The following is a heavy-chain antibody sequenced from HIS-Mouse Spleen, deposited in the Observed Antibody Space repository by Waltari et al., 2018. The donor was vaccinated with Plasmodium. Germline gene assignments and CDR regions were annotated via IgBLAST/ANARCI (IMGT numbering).Heavy chain of an antibody. CDR1: GGSISSSSYY. D-gene: IGHD1-7*01. CDR3: ARDRITGTSYFDY. V-gene: IGHV4-39*07. CDR2: IYYRGRT. J-gene: IGHJ4*02. Sequence: QLQLQESGPGLVKPSETLSLTCTVSGGSISSSSYYWGWIRQPPGKGLEWIGSIYYRGRTDCNPALKSRVTRSVETAESQFALKLSSVTAADTAVYYCARDRITGTSYFDYWGQGTLVTVSS.